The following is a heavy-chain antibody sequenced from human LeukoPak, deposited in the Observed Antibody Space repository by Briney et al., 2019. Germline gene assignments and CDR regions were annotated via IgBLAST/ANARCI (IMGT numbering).Heavy chain of an antibody. CDR1: GFTFSDPY. Sequence: PGGSLRLSCEASGFTFSDPYMSWIRQAPGKGLECLSYISGSGTDINYADSVRGRFTISRDNAKNSLYLQMNSLRAEDTAVYYCARFTRYSSSWYEGLYYYYYYMDVWGKGTTVTVSS. CDR3: ARFTRYSSSWYEGLYYYYYYMDV. CDR2: ISGSGTDI. J-gene: IGHJ6*03. D-gene: IGHD6-13*01. V-gene: IGHV3-11*06.